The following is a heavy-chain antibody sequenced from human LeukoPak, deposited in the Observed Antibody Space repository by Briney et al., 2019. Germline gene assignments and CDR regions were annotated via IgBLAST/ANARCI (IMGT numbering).Heavy chain of an antibody. V-gene: IGHV3-11*01. CDR1: GFSFSNYY. J-gene: IGHJ4*02. D-gene: IGHD3-10*01. CDR3: ARGYGSGSYYNPFDY. CDR2: ISRSGDSI. Sequence: GGSLRLSCAASGFSFSNYYMGWIRQAPGKGLEWVSYISRSGDSIHYADSVKGRFTISRDNAKNFLFLEMNSLRAEDTAVYYCARGYGSGSYYNPFDYWGQGTLVTVSS.